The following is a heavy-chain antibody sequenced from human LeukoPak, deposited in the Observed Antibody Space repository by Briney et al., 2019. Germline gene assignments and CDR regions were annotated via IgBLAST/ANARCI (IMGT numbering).Heavy chain of an antibody. V-gene: IGHV3-64D*09. J-gene: IGHJ4*02. CDR2: ISSNGGST. CDR1: GFTFSSYA. D-gene: IGHD1-26*01. Sequence: QPGGSLRLSCSASGFTFSSYAMHWVRQAPGKGLEYDSAISSNGGSTYYADSVKGRFTISRDNSKNTLYLQMSSLRAEDTAVYYCVKVSGSRPGPDYWGQGTLVTVSS. CDR3: VKVSGSRPGPDY.